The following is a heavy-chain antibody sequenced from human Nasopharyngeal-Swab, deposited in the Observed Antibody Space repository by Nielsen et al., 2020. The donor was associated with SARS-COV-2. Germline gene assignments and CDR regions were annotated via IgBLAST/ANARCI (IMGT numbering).Heavy chain of an antibody. CDR2: TYYRSKWYN. CDR1: GDSVSSNSAA. V-gene: IGHV6-1*01. D-gene: IGHD1-26*01. Sequence: SQTLSLTCAISGDSVSSNSAAWNWIGQSPSRGLEWLGRTYYRSKWYNDYAVSVKSRITINPDTSKNQFSLKLSSVTAADTAVYYCARAGRDSGSYFLPFGYWGQGTLVTVSS. J-gene: IGHJ4*02. CDR3: ARAGRDSGSYFLPFGY.